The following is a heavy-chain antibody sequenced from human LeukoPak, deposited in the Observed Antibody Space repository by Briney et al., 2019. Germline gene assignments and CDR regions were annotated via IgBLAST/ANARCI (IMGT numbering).Heavy chain of an antibody. Sequence: SETLSLTCTVSGGSISSYYWSWIRQPPGKGLEWIGYIYTSGSTNYNPSLKSRVTISVDTSKNQFSLSLTSVTAADTAVYYCARDRGVYMGGDNDFDVWGQGTMVSVSS. D-gene: IGHD2-8*02. V-gene: IGHV4-4*09. CDR2: IYTSGST. J-gene: IGHJ3*01. CDR3: ARDRGVYMGGDNDFDV. CDR1: GGSISSYY.